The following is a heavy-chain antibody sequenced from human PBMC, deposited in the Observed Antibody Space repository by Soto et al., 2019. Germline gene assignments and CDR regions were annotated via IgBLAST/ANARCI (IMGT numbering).Heavy chain of an antibody. CDR3: AREIVTAGATNSFDP. CDR1: GGTVASSHW. Sequence: PSETLSLPCGFSGGTVASSHWWSWVRQSPGRGLEWIGNVYHTGDTNFNPSLQSRVTFSVDKSNNQFSLRLTSVTAADTAVYFCAREIVTAGATNSFDPPGPGTLVTLSS. CDR2: VYHTGDT. D-gene: IGHD2-21*02. V-gene: IGHV4-4*02. J-gene: IGHJ5*02.